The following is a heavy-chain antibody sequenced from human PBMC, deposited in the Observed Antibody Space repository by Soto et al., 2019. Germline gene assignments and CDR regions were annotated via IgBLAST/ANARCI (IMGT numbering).Heavy chain of an antibody. CDR1: GGSISSGDYY. CDR2: IYYSGST. V-gene: IGHV4-31*03. CDR3: ARWWSGSRQGFDP. Sequence: QVQLQESGPGLVKPSQTLSLTCTVSGGSISSGDYYWSWIRQHPGKGLEWIGYIYYSGSTYYNPSLKSRFTISVDTSKIQFSLKLNSVTAADTAVYYCARWWSGSRQGFDPWGQGTLVTVSS. D-gene: IGHD3-3*01. J-gene: IGHJ5*02.